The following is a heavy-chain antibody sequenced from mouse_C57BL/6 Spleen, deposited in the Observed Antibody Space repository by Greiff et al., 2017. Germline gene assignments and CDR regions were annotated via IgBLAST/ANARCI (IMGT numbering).Heavy chain of an antibody. V-gene: IGHV1-80*01. CDR1: GYAFSSYW. D-gene: IGHD2-1*01. CDR2: IYPGEGDT. J-gene: IGHJ4*01. Sequence: QVQLQQSGAELVKPGASVKISCKASGYAFSSYWMNWVKQRPGKGLEWIGQIYPGEGDTNYNGKLKGKATLTAAKASSTACMQLSSLTSEYSAVYFCATYGNYVGDYSMDYWGQGTSVSVSS. CDR3: ATYGNYVGDYSMDY.